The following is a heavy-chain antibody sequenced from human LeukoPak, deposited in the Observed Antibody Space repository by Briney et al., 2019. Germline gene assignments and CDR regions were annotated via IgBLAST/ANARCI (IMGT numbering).Heavy chain of an antibody. CDR3: ASRLAAAAAEYFQH. V-gene: IGHV4-39*01. CDR1: GGSISSSSYY. J-gene: IGHJ1*01. CDR2: IYHSEST. D-gene: IGHD6-25*01. Sequence: SETLSLTCTVSGGSISSSSYYWGWIRQPPGRGLELIGSIYHSESTFYNPSLKSRVTISVDTSKNQFSLKLNSLTAADTAVYYCASRLAAAAAEYFQHWGQGTLVTVSS.